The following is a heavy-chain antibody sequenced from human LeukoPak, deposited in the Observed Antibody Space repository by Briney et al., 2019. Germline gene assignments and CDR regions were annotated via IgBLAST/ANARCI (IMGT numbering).Heavy chain of an antibody. CDR2: MNPNSGNT. Sequence: GAPVKVSCKASGYTFTSYDINWVRQATGQGLEWMGWMNPNSGNTGYAQKFQGRVTITRNTSISTAYMELSSLRSEDTAVYYCARAPLRFLEWYLNWFDPWGQGTLVTVSS. CDR3: ARAPLRFLEWYLNWFDP. J-gene: IGHJ5*02. D-gene: IGHD3-3*01. CDR1: GYTFTSYD. V-gene: IGHV1-8*03.